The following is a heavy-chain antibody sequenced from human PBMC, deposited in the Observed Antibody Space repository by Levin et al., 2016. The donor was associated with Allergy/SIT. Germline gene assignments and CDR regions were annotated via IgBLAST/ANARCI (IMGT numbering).Heavy chain of an antibody. CDR2: IYHSGST. V-gene: IGHV4-38-2*01. D-gene: IGHD6-19*01. Sequence: SETLSLTCAVSGYSISSGYYWGWIRQPPGKGLEWIGSIYHSGSTYYNPSLKSRVTISVDTSKNQFSLKLSSVTAADTAVYYCARHSPKTVAGLTVYYFDYWGQGTLVTVSS. CDR1: GYSISSGYY. CDR3: ARHSPKTVAGLTVYYFDY. J-gene: IGHJ4*02.